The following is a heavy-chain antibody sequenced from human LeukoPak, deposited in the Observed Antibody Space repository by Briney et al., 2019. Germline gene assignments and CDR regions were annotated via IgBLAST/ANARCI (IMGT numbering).Heavy chain of an antibody. Sequence: SETLSLTCTVSGGSIISDTYYWGWVRQPPGKGLEWIGSINYSGSTYYNPSLKSRATISVDTSKNQFSLRLSSVTAADTAVYYCARRNSMVASLGYWGQGTLVTVSS. CDR3: ARRNSMVASLGY. CDR1: GGSIISDTYY. D-gene: IGHD5-12*01. V-gene: IGHV4-39*01. J-gene: IGHJ4*02. CDR2: INYSGST.